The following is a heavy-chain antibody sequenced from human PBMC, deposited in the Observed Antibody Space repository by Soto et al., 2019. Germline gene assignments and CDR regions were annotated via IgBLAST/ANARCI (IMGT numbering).Heavy chain of an antibody. CDR3: AAGPTVTTAGYFDY. CDR2: IIPIFGTA. D-gene: IGHD4-17*01. Sequence: GASVKVSCKASGGTFSSYAISWVRQAPGQGLEWMGGIIPIFGTANYAQKFQGRVTITADKSTSTAYMELSSLRSEDTAVYYCAAGPTVTTAGYFDYWGQGTLVTVS. CDR1: GGTFSSYA. J-gene: IGHJ4*02. V-gene: IGHV1-69*06.